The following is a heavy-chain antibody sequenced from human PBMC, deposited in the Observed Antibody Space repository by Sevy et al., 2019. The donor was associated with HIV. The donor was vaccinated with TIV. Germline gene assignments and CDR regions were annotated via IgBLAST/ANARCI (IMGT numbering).Heavy chain of an antibody. CDR1: GYSLSQLS. V-gene: IGHV1-24*01. J-gene: IGHJ5*02. CDR3: ATVGLGYYSGSSYYQGDWFDP. D-gene: IGHD2-15*01. CDR2: LDPGNGET. Sequence: ASVKVSCKDFGYSLSQLSMHWVRQAPGKGLEWMGSLDPGNGETTYAQTLQGRVTMTEDTSTDTAYMELSSLTSEDTATYYCATVGLGYYSGSSYYQGDWFDPWGQGTLVTVSS.